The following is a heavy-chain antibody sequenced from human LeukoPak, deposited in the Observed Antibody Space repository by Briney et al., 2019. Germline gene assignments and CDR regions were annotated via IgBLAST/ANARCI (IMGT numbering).Heavy chain of an antibody. CDR2: ISGSGGST. V-gene: IGHV3-23*01. CDR3: AKDPRITKNYYYYYYMDV. D-gene: IGHD3-3*01. J-gene: IGHJ6*03. Sequence: GGSLRLSCAASGFTFSSYAMSWVRQAPGKGLEWVSAISGSGGSTNYVDSVKGRFTVSRDNSKNTLYLQMNSLRAEDTALYYCAKDPRITKNYYYYYYMDVWGKGTTVTVSS. CDR1: GFTFSSYA.